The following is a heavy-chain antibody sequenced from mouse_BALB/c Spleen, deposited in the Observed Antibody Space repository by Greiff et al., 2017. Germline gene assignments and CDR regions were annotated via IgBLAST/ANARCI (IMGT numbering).Heavy chain of an antibody. CDR2: IRSKSNNYAT. CDR3: VRPYGNYPSWFAY. Sequence: DVMLVESGGGLVQPKGSLKLSCAASGFTFNTYAMNWVRQAPGKGLEWVARIRSKSNNYATYYADSVKDRFTISRDDSQSMLYLQMNNLKTEDTAMYYCVRPYGNYPSWFAYWGQGTLVTVSA. V-gene: IGHV10-1*02. CDR1: GFTFNTYA. J-gene: IGHJ3*01. D-gene: IGHD2-1*01.